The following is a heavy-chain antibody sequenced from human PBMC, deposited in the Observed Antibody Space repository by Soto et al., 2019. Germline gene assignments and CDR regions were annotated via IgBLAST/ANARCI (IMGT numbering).Heavy chain of an antibody. Sequence: ASVKVSCKASGCTFSSYTISWVRQAPGQGLEWMGWISAYNGNTNFAQKLQGRVTMTTDTSTSTAYMELRSLRSDDTAVYYCARAERGRAQPWSGYYDTCHYCMAFWGKGSSVTVSS. J-gene: IGHJ6*03. CDR2: ISAYNGNT. V-gene: IGHV1-18*01. CDR3: ARAERGRAQPWSGYYDTCHYCMAF. D-gene: IGHD3-3*01. CDR1: GCTFSSYT.